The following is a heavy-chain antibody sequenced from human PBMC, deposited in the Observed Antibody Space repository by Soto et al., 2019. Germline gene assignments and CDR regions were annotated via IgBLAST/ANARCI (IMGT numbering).Heavy chain of an antibody. D-gene: IGHD4-17*01. CDR1: GFTFSSYA. J-gene: IGHJ2*01. CDR3: AGTKYGDYGWYFDL. CDR2: ISGSGGST. Sequence: EVQLLESGGGLVQPGGPLRLSCAASGFTFSSYAMSWVRQAPGKGLEWVSAISGSGGSTYYADSVKGRFTISRDNSKNTLYLQMNSLRAEDTAVYYCAGTKYGDYGWYFDLWGRGTLVTVSS. V-gene: IGHV3-23*01.